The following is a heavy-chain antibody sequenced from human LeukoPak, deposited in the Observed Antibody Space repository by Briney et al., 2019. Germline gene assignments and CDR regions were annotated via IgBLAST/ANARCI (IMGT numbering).Heavy chain of an antibody. CDR1: GFTFSSYS. CDR2: ISSSSSYI. J-gene: IGHJ6*03. CDR3: ARAYSETYGLGYYYMDV. D-gene: IGHD1-26*01. V-gene: IGHV3-21*01. Sequence: GGSLRLSCAASGFTFSSYSMNWVRQAPGKGLEWVSSISSSSSYIYYADSVKGRFTISRDNAKNSLYLQMNSLRAEDTAVYYCARAYSETYGLGYYYMDVWGKGTTVTISS.